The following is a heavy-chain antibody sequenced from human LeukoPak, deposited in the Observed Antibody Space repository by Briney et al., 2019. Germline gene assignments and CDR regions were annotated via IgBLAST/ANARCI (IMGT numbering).Heavy chain of an antibody. V-gene: IGHV1-2*02. D-gene: IGHD6-19*01. CDR3: ARGGIAVAPSTRRLEDRDNWFDP. CDR1: GYTFTSYY. Sequence: ASVKVSCKASGYTFTSYYMHWVRQAPGQGLEWMGWINPNSGGTNYAQKFQGRVTMTRDTSISTAYMELSRLRSDDTAVYYCARGGIAVAPSTRRLEDRDNWFDPWGQGTLVTVSS. CDR2: INPNSGGT. J-gene: IGHJ5*02.